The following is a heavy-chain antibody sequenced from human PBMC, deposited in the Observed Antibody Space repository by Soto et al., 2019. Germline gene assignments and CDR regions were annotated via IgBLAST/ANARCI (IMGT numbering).Heavy chain of an antibody. Sequence: EVQLVETGGGLIQPGGSLRLSCAASGFTVSGNYMSWVRQAPGKGLEWVSVIYHGGGRYYGDSVKGRFTISRDNSKNTLYLKINSLRAEDHAVYYCASTPGSSYEYWGQGHLVPVSS. CDR3: ASTPGSSYEY. J-gene: IGHJ4*02. V-gene: IGHV3-53*02. CDR2: IYHGGGR. D-gene: IGHD6-6*01. CDR1: GFTVSGNY.